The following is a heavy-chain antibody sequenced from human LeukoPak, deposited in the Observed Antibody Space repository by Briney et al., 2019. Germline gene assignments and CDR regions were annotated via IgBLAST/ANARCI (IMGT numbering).Heavy chain of an antibody. CDR3: ARGTDVGYCSGGSCYSRTYYFDY. CDR2: ISSSSSTK. D-gene: IGHD2-15*01. J-gene: IGHJ4*02. V-gene: IGHV3-48*02. Sequence: GGSLRLSCAASGFTFSSYSMNWVRQAPGKGLEWVSYISSSSSTKYYADSVNGRFTISRDNAKNSLYLQMNSLRDEDTAVYYCARGTDVGYCSGGSCYSRTYYFDYWGQGTLVTVSS. CDR1: GFTFSSYS.